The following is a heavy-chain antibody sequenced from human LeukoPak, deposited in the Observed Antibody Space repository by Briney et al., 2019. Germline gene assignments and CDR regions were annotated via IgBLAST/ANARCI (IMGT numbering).Heavy chain of an antibody. CDR2: INAYDGST. V-gene: IGHV1-18*01. J-gene: IGHJ3*02. CDR3: ARDFGGFTISHGDAFAI. CDR1: GYTFYNYG. Sequence: ASVKVSCTASGYTFYNYGIYWVRQAPGQGLEWMGLINAYDGSTSYANKFQGRVTMTTDASTSTAFMELRSMTSDDTAVYFCARDFGGFTISHGDAFAIWGQGTVVTVSS. D-gene: IGHD5-24*01.